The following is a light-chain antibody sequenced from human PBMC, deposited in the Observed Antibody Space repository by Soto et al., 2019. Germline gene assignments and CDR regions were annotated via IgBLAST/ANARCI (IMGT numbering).Light chain of an antibody. CDR2: AAS. CDR1: QSISSY. Sequence: DIQMTQSPSSLSASVGDRVTITCPASQSISSYLNWYQQKPGKAPKLLIYAASSLQSGVPSRFSGSGSGTDFTLTISSLQPEDFATYYCQQSYSNLVTFGQGTKLEIK. CDR3: QQSYSNLVT. J-gene: IGKJ2*01. V-gene: IGKV1-39*01.